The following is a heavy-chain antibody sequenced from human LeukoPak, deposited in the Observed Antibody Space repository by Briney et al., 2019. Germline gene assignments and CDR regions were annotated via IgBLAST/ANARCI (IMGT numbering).Heavy chain of an antibody. CDR2: FDPEDGET. CDR3: VAAGPDYYFSYGMDV. Sequence: ASVKVSCKVSGYTLTELSMHWVRQAPGKGLEWMGGFDPEDGETIYAQKFQGRVTITRDTSASTAYMELSSLRSEDTAVYYCVAAGPDYYFSYGMDVWGQGTTVTVSS. V-gene: IGHV1-24*01. J-gene: IGHJ6*02. CDR1: GYTLTELS. D-gene: IGHD6-13*01.